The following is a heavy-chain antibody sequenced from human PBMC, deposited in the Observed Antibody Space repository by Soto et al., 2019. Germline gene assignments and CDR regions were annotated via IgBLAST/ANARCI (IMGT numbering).Heavy chain of an antibody. CDR1: GFTFSSYA. D-gene: IGHD3-22*01. V-gene: IGHV3-23*01. CDR2: ISGSGGST. CDR3: AKDRRYYDSSGYYDY. J-gene: IGHJ4*02. Sequence: GGSLRLSCAASGFTFSSYAMIWVRQAPGKGLEWVSAISGSGGSTYYADSVKGRFTISRDNSKNTLYLQMNSLRAEDTAVYYCAKDRRYYDSSGYYDYWGQGTLVTVSS.